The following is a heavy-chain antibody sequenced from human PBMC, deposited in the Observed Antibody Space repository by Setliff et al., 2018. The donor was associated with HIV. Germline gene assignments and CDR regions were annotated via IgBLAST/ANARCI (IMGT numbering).Heavy chain of an antibody. CDR3: TRRRGPMVRGVDPTPSYYFDY. V-gene: IGHV4-4*02. D-gene: IGHD3-10*01. CDR1: GGSISSSNW. CDR2: IYHSGSA. Sequence: TLSLTCAVSGGSISSSNWWSWVRQPPGKGLEWIGEIYHSGSANYNPSLKSRVTISVDTSKNQFSLRLSSVTAGDTAVYYCTRRRGPMVRGVDPTPSYYFDYWGQGTLVTVSS. J-gene: IGHJ4*02.